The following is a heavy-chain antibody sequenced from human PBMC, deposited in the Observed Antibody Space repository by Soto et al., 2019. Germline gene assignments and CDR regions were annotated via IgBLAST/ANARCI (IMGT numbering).Heavy chain of an antibody. CDR2: IVGDGTTT. CDR3: ARGGLGAYYPDF. CDR1: GFTFSSYW. V-gene: IGHV3-74*01. J-gene: IGHJ4*02. D-gene: IGHD3-16*01. Sequence: EVQLVESGGGLVQPGGSLRLSCAASGFTFSSYWMHWVRQAPVSGLVWISRIVGDGTTTNYAESVKGRFTISRDNAKNTLNLQMNSLRDEDSAVYYCARGGLGAYYPDFWGQGTLVTVSS.